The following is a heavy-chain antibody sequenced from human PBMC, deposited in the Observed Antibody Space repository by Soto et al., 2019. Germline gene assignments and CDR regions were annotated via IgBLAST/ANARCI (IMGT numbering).Heavy chain of an antibody. D-gene: IGHD5-12*01. CDR1: GYSISSSNW. CDR3: AREGYNRKNYYYYGMDV. Sequence: SETLSLTCAVSGYSISSSNWWGWIRQPPGKGMEWIGYIFYIGTTNYHPSLKGRVTISVDTSKNLFSLKLIFVTAGDTAFFYCAREGYNRKNYYYYGMDVWGQGPRVTVSS. V-gene: IGHV4-28*03. CDR2: IFYIGTT. J-gene: IGHJ6*02.